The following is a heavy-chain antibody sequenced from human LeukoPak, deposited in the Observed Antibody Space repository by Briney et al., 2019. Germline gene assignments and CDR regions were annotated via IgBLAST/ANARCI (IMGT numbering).Heavy chain of an antibody. CDR1: GFTFSTYA. V-gene: IGHV3-64*01. J-gene: IGHJ4*02. D-gene: IGHD3-10*01. CDR3: AKVAKYFYGPETYYFFEQ. Sequence: PGGSLRLSCAASGFTFSTYAMQWVRQAPGKGLEFVSAISSNGGSTYYANSVKGRFTISRDNAKNSLYLQMNSLRVEDTAVYYCAKVAKYFYGPETYYFFEQWGQGTPVTASS. CDR2: ISSNGGST.